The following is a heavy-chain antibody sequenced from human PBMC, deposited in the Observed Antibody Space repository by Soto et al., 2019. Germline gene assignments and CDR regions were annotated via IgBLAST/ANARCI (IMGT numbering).Heavy chain of an antibody. J-gene: IGHJ4*01. Sequence: ASVKVSCKVSGYSFTDYGFSWVRRAPGQGLEWLGWISPYNGKAFYVKNFQDRLTMTTGTATSTVYMDLSRLTSDDTAIYYCARSMGYSHHNLYYFDYWGQGTLVTVSS. CDR1: GYSFTDYG. D-gene: IGHD2-15*01. CDR2: ISPYNGKA. V-gene: IGHV1-18*01. CDR3: ARSMGYSHHNLYYFDY.